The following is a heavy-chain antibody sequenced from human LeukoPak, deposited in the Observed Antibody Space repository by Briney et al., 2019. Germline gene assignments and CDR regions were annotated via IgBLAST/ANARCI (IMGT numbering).Heavy chain of an antibody. V-gene: IGHV3-48*04. CDR3: AREASWGPDY. Sequence: GGSLRLSCAASGFIFSNYGINWVRQLPGKGLEWVSYISSRSDTIYYGDSVKGRFTISRDNVKNSLYLQMNSLRAEDTAVYFCAREASWGPDYWGQGTLVTVSS. CDR2: ISSRSDTI. D-gene: IGHD3-16*01. CDR1: GFIFSNYG. J-gene: IGHJ4*02.